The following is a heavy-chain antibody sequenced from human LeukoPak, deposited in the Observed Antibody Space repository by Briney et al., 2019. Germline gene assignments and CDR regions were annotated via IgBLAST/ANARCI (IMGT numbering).Heavy chain of an antibody. J-gene: IGHJ4*02. CDR1: GYTFTGYY. CDR2: INPNSGGT. V-gene: IGHV1-2*02. CDR3: ARTPHTDHGDYASTDY. Sequence: ASVKVSCKASGYTFTGYYMHWVRQAPGQGLEWMGWINPNSGGTNYAQKFQGRVTMTTDTATSTAYMELRSLRSDDTAVYYCARTPHTDHGDYASTDYWGQGTLVTVSS. D-gene: IGHD4-17*01.